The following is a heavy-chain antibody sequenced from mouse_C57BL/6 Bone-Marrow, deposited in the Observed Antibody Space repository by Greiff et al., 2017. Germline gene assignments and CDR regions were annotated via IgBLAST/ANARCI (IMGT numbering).Heavy chain of an antibody. CDR1: GYSITSGYY. CDR3: ARDRDGSSYCY. V-gene: IGHV3-6*01. Sequence: EVKLMESGPGLVKPSQSLSLTCSVTGYSITSGYYWNWIRQFPGNKLEWMGDISYDGSNNYNPSLNNRISITRDTSKNQFFLKLNSVTTEDTATYYGARDRDGSSYCYWGQGTTLTVSS. J-gene: IGHJ2*01. CDR2: ISYDGSN. D-gene: IGHD1-1*01.